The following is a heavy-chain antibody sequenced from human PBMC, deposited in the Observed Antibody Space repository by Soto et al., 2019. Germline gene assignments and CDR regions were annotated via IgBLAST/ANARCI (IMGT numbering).Heavy chain of an antibody. Sequence: PSETLSLTCTVSGGSISSYYWSWIRQPPGKGLEWIGYIYNSGSTNYNPSLNSRVTISVDTSKNQFSLKLSSVTAADTAVYYCARTDSGSYGDHFDYWGQGALVTVSS. CDR1: GGSISSYY. J-gene: IGHJ4*02. CDR2: IYNSGST. D-gene: IGHD1-26*01. V-gene: IGHV4-59*01. CDR3: ARTDSGSYGDHFDY.